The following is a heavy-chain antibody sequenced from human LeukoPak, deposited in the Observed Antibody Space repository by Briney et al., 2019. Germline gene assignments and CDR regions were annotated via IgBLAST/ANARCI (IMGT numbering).Heavy chain of an antibody. CDR1: GGSISSGDYY. CDR3: ARAGHYYDSSGYYYSPYFDY. J-gene: IGHJ4*02. CDR2: IYYSGST. V-gene: IGHV4-61*08. Sequence: SQTLSLTCTVSGGSISSGDYYWSWIRQPPGKGLEWIGYIYYSGSTNYNPSLKSRVTISVDTSKNQFSLKLSSVTAADTAVYYCARAGHYYDSSGYYYSPYFDYWGQGTLVTVSS. D-gene: IGHD3-22*01.